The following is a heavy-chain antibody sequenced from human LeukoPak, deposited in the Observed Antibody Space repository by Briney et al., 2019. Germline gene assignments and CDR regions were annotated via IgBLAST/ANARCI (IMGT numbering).Heavy chain of an antibody. CDR2: IKQDGSEK. V-gene: IGHV3-7*01. Sequence: GGSLRLSCAASGFTFSNYWMSWVRQAPGKGLEWVANIKQDGSEKYYVDSVKGRFTISRDNAKNSLYLQMNSLRAEDTAVYYCARDRHYYYDSSGYYYDWGQGTLVTVSS. D-gene: IGHD3-22*01. J-gene: IGHJ4*02. CDR1: GFTFSNYW. CDR3: ARDRHYYYDSSGYYYD.